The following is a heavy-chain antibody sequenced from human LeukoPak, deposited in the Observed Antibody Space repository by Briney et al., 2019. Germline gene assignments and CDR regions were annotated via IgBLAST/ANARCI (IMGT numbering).Heavy chain of an antibody. J-gene: IGHJ6*03. CDR3: ARLEGPSRATTVNEWGYYYYMDV. CDR2: TYYRSKWYN. D-gene: IGHD4-11*01. V-gene: IGHV6-1*01. Sequence: SQTLSLTCAISGDSVSSNSAAWNWIRQSPSRGLEWLGRTYYRSKWYNDYAVSVKSRITINPDTSKNQFSLQLNSVTPEDTAVYYCARLEGPSRATTVNEWGYYYYMDVWGKGTTVTVSS. CDR1: GDSVSSNSAA.